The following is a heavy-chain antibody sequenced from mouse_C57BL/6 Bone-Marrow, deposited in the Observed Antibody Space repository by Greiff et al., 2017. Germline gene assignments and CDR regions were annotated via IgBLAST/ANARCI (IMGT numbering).Heavy chain of an antibody. V-gene: IGHV1-4*01. J-gene: IGHJ4*01. CDR3: ARDSNDVDY. Sequence: VQLQQSGAELARPGASVKLSCTASGYTFTSYTMYWVNQRPGQGLEWIGYISPGSGYTKYNQKFKDKATLTADKSFSTANMQLSSLTSEDTAGYYCARDSNDVDYWGQGTSLTVSS. CDR2: ISPGSGYT. D-gene: IGHD2-5*01. CDR1: GYTFTSYT.